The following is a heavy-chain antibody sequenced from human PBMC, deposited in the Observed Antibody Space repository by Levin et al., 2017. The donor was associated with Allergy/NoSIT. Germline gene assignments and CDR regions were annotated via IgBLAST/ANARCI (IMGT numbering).Heavy chain of an antibody. D-gene: IGHD6-13*01. CDR1: GYTFTGYY. CDR2: INPNSGGT. CDR3: ASSRDPYSSSWYNWYFDL. V-gene: IGHV1-2*02. J-gene: IGHJ2*01. Sequence: ASVKVSCKASGYTFTGYYMHWVRQAPGQGLEWMGWINPNSGGTNYAQKFQGRVTMTRDTSISTAYMELSRLRSDDTAVYYCASSRDPYSSSWYNWYFDLWGRGTLVTVSS.